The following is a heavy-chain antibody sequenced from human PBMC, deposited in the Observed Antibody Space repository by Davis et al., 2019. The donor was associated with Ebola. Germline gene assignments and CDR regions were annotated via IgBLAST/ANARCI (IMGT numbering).Heavy chain of an antibody. Sequence: MLGGSLRLSCSVSGGPVTSSSYYWAWIRQPPGKGLEWIGSIYSNGRTFYNLSLKSRVTISVDTSKNQFSLKLSSVTAADTAVYYCARVVVAAIVGYWYFDLWGRGTLVTVSS. CDR2: IYSNGRT. CDR3: ARVVVAAIVGYWYFDL. V-gene: IGHV4-39*01. CDR1: GGPVTSSSYY. J-gene: IGHJ2*01. D-gene: IGHD2-15*01.